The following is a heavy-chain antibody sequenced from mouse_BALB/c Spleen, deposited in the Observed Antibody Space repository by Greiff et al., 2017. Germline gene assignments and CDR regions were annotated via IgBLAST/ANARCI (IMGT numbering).Heavy chain of an antibody. J-gene: IGHJ1*01. Sequence: QVQLQQPGAELVRPGASVKLSCKASGYTFTSYWINWVKQRPGQGLEWIGNIYPSDSYTNYNQKFKDKATLTVDKSSSTAYMQLSSPTSEDSAVYYCTRAGGSRHWYFDGWGAGTTVTVSS. V-gene: IGHV1-69*02. CDR2: IYPSDSYT. CDR3: TRAGGSRHWYFDG. D-gene: IGHD1-1*01. CDR1: GYTFTSYW.